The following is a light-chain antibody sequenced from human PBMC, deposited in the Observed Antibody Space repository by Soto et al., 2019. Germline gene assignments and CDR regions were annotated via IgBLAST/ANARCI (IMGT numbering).Light chain of an antibody. CDR2: DVS. Sequence: QSVLTQPASVSGSPGQSITISCTGTSSDVGGYNYVSWYQQHPGKAPKLMIYDVSNRPSGVSNRFSGSKSGNTASLTISGLQAEDEADYYCSSYTSSRTPPLAVGTGTKVTVL. CDR3: SSYTSSRTPPLA. J-gene: IGLJ1*01. V-gene: IGLV2-14*01. CDR1: SSDVGGYNY.